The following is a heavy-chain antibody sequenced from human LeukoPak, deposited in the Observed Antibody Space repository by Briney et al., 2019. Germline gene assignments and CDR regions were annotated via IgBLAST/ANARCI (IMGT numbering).Heavy chain of an antibody. CDR3: ARGGHIGGGLDY. CDR1: GGSFSSYA. CDR2: IIPIFDSA. J-gene: IGHJ4*02. Sequence: SAQVSCKASGGSFSSYAMSWGRQAPRQGLEWMGRIIPIFDSANYAQKFQGRITITTDESTSTAYMELRSLRSEDTAVYYCARGGHIGGGLDYWGQGPLVTVSA. D-gene: IGHD2-15*01. V-gene: IGHV1-69*05.